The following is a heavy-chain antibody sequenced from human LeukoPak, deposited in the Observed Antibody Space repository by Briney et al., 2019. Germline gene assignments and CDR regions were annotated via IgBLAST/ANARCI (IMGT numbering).Heavy chain of an antibody. J-gene: IGHJ4*02. CDR2: IYYSGST. D-gene: IGHD6-19*01. V-gene: IGHV4-39*07. Sequence: PSETLSLTCTVSGGSISSSSYYWGWIRQPPGKGLEWIGSIYYSGSTYYNLSLKSRVTISVDTSKNQFSLKLSSVTAADTAVYYCARDLGIAVAATDYWGQGTLVTVSS. CDR3: ARDLGIAVAATDY. CDR1: GGSISSSSYY.